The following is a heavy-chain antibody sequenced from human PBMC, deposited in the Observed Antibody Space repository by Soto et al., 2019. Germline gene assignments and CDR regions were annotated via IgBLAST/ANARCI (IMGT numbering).Heavy chain of an antibody. CDR2: IYDNENT. J-gene: IGHJ3*02. V-gene: IGHV4-31*03. CDR1: GGSITFGYY. CDR3: ARPFSWGHDALDI. D-gene: IGHD6-13*01. Sequence: QMQLHQSGPRLVKPSQTLSLTCTVSGGSITFGYYWTWIRQPPGKGREWIGRIYDNENTHYNPSPKRRSTLSVDTSKTQFTLILSSVTDADTAVYYGARPFSWGHDALDICGLGTPITVSS.